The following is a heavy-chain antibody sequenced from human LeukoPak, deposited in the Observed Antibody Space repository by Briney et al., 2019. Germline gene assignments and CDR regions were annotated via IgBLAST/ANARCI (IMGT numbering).Heavy chain of an antibody. V-gene: IGHV4-59*01. Sequence: SETLSLTCTVSGGSISSYYWSWIRQPPGKGLEWIGYIYCSGSTNYNPSLKSRVTISVGTSKNQFSLKLSSVTAADTAVYYCARARDYYDIDYWGQGTLVTVSS. D-gene: IGHD3-22*01. CDR2: IYCSGST. J-gene: IGHJ4*02. CDR1: GGSISSYY. CDR3: ARARDYYDIDY.